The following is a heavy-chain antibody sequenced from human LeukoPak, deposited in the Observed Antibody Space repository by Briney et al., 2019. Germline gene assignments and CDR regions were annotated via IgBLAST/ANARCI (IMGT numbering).Heavy chain of an antibody. CDR3: AKEKRAWELLRTFDY. V-gene: IGHV3-23*01. D-gene: IGHD1-26*01. CDR2: ISGSGGST. J-gene: IGHJ4*02. Sequence: GGSLRLSCAASGFTFSSYAMSWVRQAPGKGLEWVSAISGSGGSTYYADSVKGRFTISRDNSKNTLYLQMNSLRAEDTALYYCAKEKRAWELLRTFDYWGQGPLVTFSS. CDR1: GFTFSSYA.